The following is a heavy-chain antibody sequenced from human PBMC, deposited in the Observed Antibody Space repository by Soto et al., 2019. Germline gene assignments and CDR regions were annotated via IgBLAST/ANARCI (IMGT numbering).Heavy chain of an antibody. CDR2: VYISGST. J-gene: IGHJ3*02. CDR1: GGSISTYY. Sequence: SETLSLTCTVSGGSISTYYWNWIRQSAGKGLEWIGRVYISGSTNYHPSLKSRVAMSVDTSNNQFSLKVTSVTAADTAVYYCARGGRDGFDIWGQGTMVTVS. CDR3: ARGGRDGFDI. V-gene: IGHV4-4*07.